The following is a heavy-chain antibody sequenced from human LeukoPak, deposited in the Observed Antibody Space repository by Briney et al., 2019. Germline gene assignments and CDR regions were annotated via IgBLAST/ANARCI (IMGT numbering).Heavy chain of an antibody. CDR2: ISASGSST. Sequence: SGGSLRLSCAAPEFTFSTYAMTWVRQAPGKGLEWVSVISASGSSTYYADSVKGRFTISRDNSKNTLYLQMNSLRVEDTAVYYCAKRSGSSGPYDCWGQGTLVTVSS. D-gene: IGHD3-22*01. CDR3: AKRSGSSGPYDC. CDR1: EFTFSTYA. J-gene: IGHJ4*02. V-gene: IGHV3-23*01.